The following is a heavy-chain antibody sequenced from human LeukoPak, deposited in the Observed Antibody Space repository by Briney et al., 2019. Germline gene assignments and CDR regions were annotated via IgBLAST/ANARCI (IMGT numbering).Heavy chain of an antibody. CDR1: GYSISSGYY. V-gene: IGHV4-38-2*01. CDR3: AGDKETTGNGRPNWFDP. J-gene: IGHJ5*02. D-gene: IGHD1-1*01. Sequence: SETLSLTCAVSGYSISSGYYWGWIRQPPGKGLQWIGSIFQRGYSYYNPSLKSRVTISVDMSRNQFSLKLSSVTAADTAVYYCAGDKETTGNGRPNWFDPWGQGTLVTVSS. CDR2: IFQRGYS.